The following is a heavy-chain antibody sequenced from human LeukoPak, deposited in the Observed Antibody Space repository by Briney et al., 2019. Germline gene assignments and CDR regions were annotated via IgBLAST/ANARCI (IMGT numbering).Heavy chain of an antibody. CDR1: GFTVSSNY. V-gene: IGHV3-21*01. CDR2: ISSSSSYI. J-gene: IGHJ5*02. CDR3: ARVDAIDYSDYEANWFDP. Sequence: GGSLRLSCAASGFTVSSNYMSWVRQAPGKGLEWVSSISSSSSYIYYADSVKGRFTISRDSAKNSLYLEMDSLRAEDTAVYYCARVDAIDYSDYEANWFDPWGQGTLVTVSS. D-gene: IGHD4-11*01.